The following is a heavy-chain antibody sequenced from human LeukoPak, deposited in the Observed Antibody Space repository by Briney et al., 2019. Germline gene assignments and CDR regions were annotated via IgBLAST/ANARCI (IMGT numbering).Heavy chain of an antibody. J-gene: IGHJ4*02. D-gene: IGHD3-10*01. Sequence: GRSLRLSCAASGFTFSNYAMHWARQAPGKGLEWVAFISHDRSNSCHADSVKGRFTISRDNSKNTLYLQMNSLTDEDTAVYYCARDLSGSYMSDYRGQGTLVTVSS. CDR1: GFTFSNYA. V-gene: IGHV3-30-3*01. CDR3: ARDLSGSYMSDY. CDR2: ISHDRSNS.